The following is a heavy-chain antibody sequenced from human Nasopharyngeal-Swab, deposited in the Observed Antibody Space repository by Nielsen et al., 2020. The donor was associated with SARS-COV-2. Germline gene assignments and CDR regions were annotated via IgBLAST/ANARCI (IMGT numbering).Heavy chain of an antibody. V-gene: IGHV3-74*01. CDR1: GFTFSSYW. D-gene: IGHD7-27*01. J-gene: IGHJ5*01. CDR3: ARDLGYNWFDS. Sequence: GESLKISCAASGFTFSSYWMHWVRQAPGKGLVWVSLIKSDGSTTSYADSVKGRFTISRDNAKNTLYLQMNILRAEDTSVYYCARDLGYNWFDSWGQGTLVTVSS. CDR2: IKSDGSTT.